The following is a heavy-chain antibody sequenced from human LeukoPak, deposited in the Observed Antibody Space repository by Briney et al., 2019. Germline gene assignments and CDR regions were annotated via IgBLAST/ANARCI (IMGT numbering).Heavy chain of an antibody. CDR3: ARHSGMTTVTAYLDY. V-gene: IGHV4-34*01. J-gene: IGHJ4*02. D-gene: IGHD4-17*01. CDR1: GGSFRGYY. Sequence: SETLSLTCAVYGGSFRGYYWSWIRQPPGKGLEWIGEINHSGSTYYNPSLKSRVTISVDTSKNQFSLKLSSVTAADTAVYYCARHSGMTTVTAYLDYWGQGTLVTVSS. CDR2: INHSGST.